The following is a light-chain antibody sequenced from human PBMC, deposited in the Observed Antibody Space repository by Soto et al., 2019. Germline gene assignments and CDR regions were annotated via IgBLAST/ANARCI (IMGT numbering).Light chain of an antibody. CDR3: SSYTSSSTYV. Sequence: QSALTQPASVSGSPGQSITISCTGSSSDIGTYNFVSWYQHYPGTAPKLVIYEGTRRPPEVSNRFSGSKSGSTASLSISGLQAEDEAHYYCSSYTSSSTYVFGTGTKLTVL. CDR1: SSDIGTYNF. J-gene: IGLJ1*01. CDR2: EGT. V-gene: IGLV2-14*02.